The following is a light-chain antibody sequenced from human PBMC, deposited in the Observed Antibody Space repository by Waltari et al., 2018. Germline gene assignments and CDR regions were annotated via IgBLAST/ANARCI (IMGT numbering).Light chain of an antibody. CDR1: KSVLYSSNNKNY. J-gene: IGKJ1*01. Sequence: DIVMTQPPDSLAVSLGERATIHCKSSKSVLYSSNNKNYLAWYQQKPGQTPKLLIYWASTRESGVPYRFSGSGSGTDFTLTISSLQAEDVAVYYCQQYYSTPPTFGQGTKVEIK. CDR3: QQYYSTPPT. CDR2: WAS. V-gene: IGKV4-1*01.